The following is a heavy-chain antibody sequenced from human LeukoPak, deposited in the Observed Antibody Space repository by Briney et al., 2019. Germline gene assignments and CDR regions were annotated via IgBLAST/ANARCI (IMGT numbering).Heavy chain of an antibody. CDR3: ARVIGDPDAFDI. V-gene: IGHV3-11*03. D-gene: IGHD7-27*01. CDR2: ITSSSSYT. Sequence: KPGGSLRLSCAASGFTFSDSYMSWIRQAPGKGLEWVSYITSSSSYTNYADSVKGRFTISRDNAKNSLYLQMNSLRAEDTAVYYCARVIGDPDAFDIWGQGAMVTVSS. CDR1: GFTFSDSY. J-gene: IGHJ3*02.